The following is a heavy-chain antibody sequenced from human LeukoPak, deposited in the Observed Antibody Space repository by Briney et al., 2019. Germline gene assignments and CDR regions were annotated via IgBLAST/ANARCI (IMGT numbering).Heavy chain of an antibody. CDR1: GYSISSGYY. Sequence: SETLSLXCAVSGYSISSGYYWGWIQQPPGKGLEWIGSIYHSGSTYYNPSLKSRVTISVDTSKNQFSLKLSSVTAADTAVYYCARVGSGSYFDYWGQGTLVTVSS. CDR3: ARVGSGSYFDY. J-gene: IGHJ4*02. D-gene: IGHD1-26*01. CDR2: IYHSGST. V-gene: IGHV4-38-2*01.